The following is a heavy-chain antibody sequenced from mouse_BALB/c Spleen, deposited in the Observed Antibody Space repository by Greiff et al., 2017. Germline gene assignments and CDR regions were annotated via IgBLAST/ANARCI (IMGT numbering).Heavy chain of an antibody. CDR3: ARQGSTMITTSWFAY. D-gene: IGHD2-4*01. CDR2: ISSGGSYT. V-gene: IGHV5-6*02. Sequence: DVMLVESGGDLVKPGGSLKLSCAASGFTFSSYGMSWVRQTPDKRLEWVATISSGGSYTYYPDSVKGRFPISRDNAKNTLYLQMSSLKSEDTAMYYCARQGSTMITTSWFAYWGQGTLVTVSA. J-gene: IGHJ3*01. CDR1: GFTFSSYG.